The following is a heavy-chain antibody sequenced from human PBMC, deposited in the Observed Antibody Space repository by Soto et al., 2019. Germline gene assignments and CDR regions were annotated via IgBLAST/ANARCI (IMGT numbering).Heavy chain of an antibody. CDR1: GFRFEQYV. J-gene: IGHJ4*02. CDR2: VSPTGDTV. CDR3: LKDAPNASIDD. V-gene: IGHV3-9*01. Sequence: VQVVASGGGLVQPGRSLRLSCAVSGFRFEQYVMHWVRQGPGKGLECVSTVSPTGDTVAYADSVEGRFTVSRDNAKNSLYLQMNSLKGDDTAFYYCLKDAPNASIDDWGQGNLVTVSS.